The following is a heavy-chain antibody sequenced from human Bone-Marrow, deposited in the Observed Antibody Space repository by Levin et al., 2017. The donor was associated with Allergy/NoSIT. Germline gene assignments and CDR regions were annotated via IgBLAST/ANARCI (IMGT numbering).Heavy chain of an antibody. CDR3: ARGIPHYYDFWSDSYTGRDTGRAYYFDS. J-gene: IGHJ4*02. CDR1: GGSFSGYH. V-gene: IGHV4-34*01. CDR2: INHSGRT. Sequence: SETLSLTCAVYGGSFSGYHWTWIRQSPGKGLEWIGEINHSGRTKDNPSLKSRVTISVDTSKNQFALRLNSVTVADTGLYYCARGIPHYYDFWSDSYTGRDTGRAYYFDSWGQGTLVTVSS. D-gene: IGHD3-3*01.